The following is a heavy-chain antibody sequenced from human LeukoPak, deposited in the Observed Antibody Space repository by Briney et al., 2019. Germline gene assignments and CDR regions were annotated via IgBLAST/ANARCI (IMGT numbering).Heavy chain of an antibody. CDR3: AREKYSSSSDSYYYGMDV. D-gene: IGHD6-6*01. Sequence: ASATVSCKASGYTFTSYYMHWVRQALGQGLEWMGIINPSGGSTSYAQKFRGRVTMTRDTSTSTVYMELSSLRSEDTAVYYCAREKYSSSSDSYYYGMDVWGQGTTVTVSS. J-gene: IGHJ6*02. CDR2: INPSGGST. CDR1: GYTFTSYY. V-gene: IGHV1-46*01.